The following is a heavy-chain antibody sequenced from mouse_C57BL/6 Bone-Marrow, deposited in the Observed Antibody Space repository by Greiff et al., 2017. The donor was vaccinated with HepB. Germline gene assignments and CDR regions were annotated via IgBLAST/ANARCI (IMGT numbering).Heavy chain of an antibody. CDR2: IYPGDGDT. D-gene: IGHD1-1*01. J-gene: IGHJ2*01. CDR3: ARYDIYYYGSSYFDY. V-gene: IGHV1-82*01. Sequence: QVQLKESGPELVKPGASVKISCKASGYAFSSSWMNWVKQRPGKGLEWIGRIYPGDGDTNYNGKFKGKATLTADKSSSTAYMQLSSLTSEDSAVYFCARYDIYYYGSSYFDYWGQGTTLTVSS. CDR1: GYAFSSSW.